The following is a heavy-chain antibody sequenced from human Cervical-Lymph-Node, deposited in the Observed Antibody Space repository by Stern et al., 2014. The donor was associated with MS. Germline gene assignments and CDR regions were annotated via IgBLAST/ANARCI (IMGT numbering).Heavy chain of an antibody. CDR3: ARSPSLWNGLDYYYYGLDV. J-gene: IGHJ6*02. Sequence: ESGPPLVKPTQTLTLTCTFSGFSLSTGGAAVGWIRQPPGKALEWLALIHWNDVVRYSPSLKRRLTITKDTSKNQVVLTLTNMHPVDTATYFCARSPSLWNGLDYYYYGLDVWGQGTTVTVSS. V-gene: IGHV2-5*01. D-gene: IGHD1-1*01. CDR1: GFSLSTGGAA. CDR2: IHWNDVV.